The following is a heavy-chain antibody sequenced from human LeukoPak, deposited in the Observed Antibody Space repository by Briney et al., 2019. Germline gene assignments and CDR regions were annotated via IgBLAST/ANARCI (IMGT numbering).Heavy chain of an antibody. CDR1: GGTFSSYA. CDR3: ARGYSVVVAAPFDY. V-gene: IGHV1-69*13. Sequence: ASVKVSCKASGGTFSSYAISWVRQAPGQGLEWMGGIIPIFGTANYAQKFQGRVTITADESTSTAYMELSSLRSEDTAVYYCARGYSVVVAAPFDYWGQGTLVTVSS. D-gene: IGHD2-15*01. CDR2: IIPIFGTA. J-gene: IGHJ4*02.